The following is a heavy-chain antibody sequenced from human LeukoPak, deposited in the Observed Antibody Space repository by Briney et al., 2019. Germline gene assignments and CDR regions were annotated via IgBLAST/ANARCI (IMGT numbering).Heavy chain of an antibody. CDR1: GFTFSNYY. CDR2: IRQDGSAQ. CDR3: VVVFDY. D-gene: IGHD3-22*01. J-gene: IGHJ4*02. V-gene: IGHV3-7*01. Sequence: GGSLRLSCAASGFTFSNYYMNWVRQAPGKGLEWVANIRQDGSAQFYADSVKGRFTISRDNAKKSLYLQMNSLRAEDTAVYYCVVVFDYWGQGTLVTVSS.